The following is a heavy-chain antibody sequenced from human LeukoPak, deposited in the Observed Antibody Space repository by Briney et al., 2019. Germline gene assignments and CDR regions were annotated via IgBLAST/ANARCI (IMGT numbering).Heavy chain of an antibody. CDR3: ARDRDTAMVTWFDH. V-gene: IGHV4-4*07. CDR1: GGSISRYN. D-gene: IGHD5-18*01. CDR2: FYTSGST. J-gene: IGHJ5*02. Sequence: SETLSLTCTVSGGSISRYNWNWIRQPAGKGLEWIGRFYTSGSTKYNPSLKSRLTMSVDTSKNQFSLKLSSVTAADTAVYYCARDRDTAMVTWFDHRGQGTLVTVTS.